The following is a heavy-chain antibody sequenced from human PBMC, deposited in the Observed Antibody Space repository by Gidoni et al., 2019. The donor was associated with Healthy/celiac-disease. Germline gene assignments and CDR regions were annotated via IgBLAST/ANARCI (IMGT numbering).Heavy chain of an antibody. D-gene: IGHD2-2*03. Sequence: QVQLVQSGAVVKKPGASVKVLCKASGYTFTSYDLTWVRQATGQGLEWMGWMNPNSGNTGYAQKFQGRVTMTRNTSISTAYMELSSLRSEDTAVYYCARGGYCSSTSACWGVFDPWGQGTLVTVSS. J-gene: IGHJ5*02. V-gene: IGHV1-8*01. CDR1: GYTFTSYD. CDR3: ARGGYCSSTSACWGVFDP. CDR2: MNPNSGNT.